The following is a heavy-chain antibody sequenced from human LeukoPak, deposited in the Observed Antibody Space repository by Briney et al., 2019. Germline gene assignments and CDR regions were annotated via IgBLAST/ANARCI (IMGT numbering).Heavy chain of an antibody. CDR1: GGSISSSSYY. CDR3: ARESVLMVYAINY. V-gene: IGHV4-39*01. J-gene: IGHJ4*02. Sequence: SETLSLTCTVSGGSISSSSYYWGWLRQPPGKGLEWIGSIYYSGSTYYNPSLKSRVTISVDTSKNQFSLKLSSVTAADTAVYYCARESVLMVYAINYWGQGTLVTVSS. CDR2: IYYSGST. D-gene: IGHD2-8*01.